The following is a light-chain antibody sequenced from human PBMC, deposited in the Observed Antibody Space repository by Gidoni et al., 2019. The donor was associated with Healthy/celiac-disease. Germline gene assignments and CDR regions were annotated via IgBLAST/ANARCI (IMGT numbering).Light chain of an antibody. Sequence: SYELTQDPAVSVALGQTVRITCQGDSLRSYYASWDQQKPGKAPVLVIYGKNTRPSGIPDRFSGSSSGNTASLTIPGAQAEDEADYYCNSRDSSGNHVVFGGGTKLTVL. CDR2: GKN. J-gene: IGLJ2*01. CDR1: SLRSYY. CDR3: NSRDSSGNHVV. V-gene: IGLV3-19*01.